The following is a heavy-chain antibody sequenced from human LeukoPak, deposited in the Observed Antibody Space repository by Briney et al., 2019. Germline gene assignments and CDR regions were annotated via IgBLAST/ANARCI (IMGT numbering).Heavy chain of an antibody. CDR2: IYYSGST. Sequence: SETLSLTCTVSGGSISSSSYYWGWIRQPPGKGLEWIGSIYYSGSTYFNPSLKSRVTISVDTSKNQFSLKLSSVTAADTAVYYCARHPTTVTTGPFFDYWGQGTLVTVSS. D-gene: IGHD4-11*01. CDR3: ARHPTTVTTGPFFDY. J-gene: IGHJ4*02. V-gene: IGHV4-39*01. CDR1: GGSISSSSYY.